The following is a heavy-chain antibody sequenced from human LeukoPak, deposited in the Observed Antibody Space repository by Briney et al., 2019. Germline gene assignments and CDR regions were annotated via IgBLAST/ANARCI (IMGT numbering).Heavy chain of an antibody. CDR2: ISGSSSTI. D-gene: IGHD2-15*01. J-gene: IGHJ6*03. CDR3: ARESLGYCSGSTCYYFYMYF. V-gene: IGHV3-48*04. CDR1: GFTFSSYS. Sequence: GGSLRLSCAASGFTFSSYSMNWVRQAPGKGLEWLSYISGSSSTIYYADSVKGRFTISRDNAKNSQYLQMNSLRAEDTAVYYCARESLGYCSGSTCYYFYMYFCGKGTTVTVSS.